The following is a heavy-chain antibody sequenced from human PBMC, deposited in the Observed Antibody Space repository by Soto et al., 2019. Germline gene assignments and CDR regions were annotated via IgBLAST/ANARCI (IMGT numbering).Heavy chain of an antibody. CDR2: IIPIFGTA. CDR1: GGTFSSYA. CDR3: AAAAQNVWGSYRYTFDY. J-gene: IGHJ4*02. V-gene: IGHV1-69*13. Sequence: GASVKVSCKASGGTFSSYAISWVRQAPGQGLEWVGGIIPIFGTANYAQKFQGRVTITADESTSTAYMELSSLRSEETAVYYCAAAAQNVWGSYRYTFDYWGQGTLVTVSS. D-gene: IGHD3-16*02.